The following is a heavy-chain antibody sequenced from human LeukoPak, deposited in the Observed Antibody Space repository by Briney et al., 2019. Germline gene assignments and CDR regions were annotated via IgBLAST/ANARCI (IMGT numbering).Heavy chain of an antibody. Sequence: ASVKVSCKVSGGMFNFYAISWVRQAPGQGLEWMGGITPILGTPNYSQKFQGRVTITADESTSTAYMELSSLRSEDTAVYYCATQPGIAAAGSYDYWGQGTLVTVSS. CDR3: ATQPGIAAAGSYDY. CDR2: ITPILGTP. D-gene: IGHD6-13*01. V-gene: IGHV1-69*13. CDR1: GGMFNFYA. J-gene: IGHJ4*02.